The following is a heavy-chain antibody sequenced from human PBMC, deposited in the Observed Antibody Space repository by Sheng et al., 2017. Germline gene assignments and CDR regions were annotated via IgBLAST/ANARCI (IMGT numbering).Heavy chain of an antibody. CDR1: WLHQQVIITT. CDR2: IYYSGTT. V-gene: IGHV4-39*07. CDR3: ARSSEGYSWTT. D-gene: IGHD4-17*01. Sequence: QLQLQESGPGLVGAFGDPVPHLHCLWWLHQQVIITTWAGSATPPGKGLEWIGSIYYSGTTYYNPRPSERLTIXVDTSKNQFSLKLSSATAADTAVYYCARSSEGYSWTTWGQGSLVTVSS. J-gene: IGHJ4*02.